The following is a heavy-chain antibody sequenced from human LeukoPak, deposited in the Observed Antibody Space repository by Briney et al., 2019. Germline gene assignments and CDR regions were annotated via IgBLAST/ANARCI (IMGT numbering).Heavy chain of an antibody. CDR1: CSTLITYA. Sequence: PGGSLRRSCAAACSTLITYAMDCVRQAPGKGLEYVSAISSNGGSTSYANSVKGRFTISRDNSKNTLYLQMGSLRAEDMAVYYCARDPHGSLRGQGALVTVSS. J-gene: IGHJ4*02. CDR3: ARDPHGSL. CDR2: ISSNGGST. D-gene: IGHD2-2*03. V-gene: IGHV3-64*01.